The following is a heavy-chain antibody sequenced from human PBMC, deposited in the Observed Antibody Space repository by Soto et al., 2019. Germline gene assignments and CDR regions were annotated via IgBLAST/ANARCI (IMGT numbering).Heavy chain of an antibody. D-gene: IGHD3-22*01. CDR1: GYTFTSYG. V-gene: IGHV1-18*04. Sequence: QVQLVQSGAEVKKPGASVKVSCKASGYTFTSYGISWVRQAPGQGLEWMGWISAYNGNTNYAQKLQGRVTMTTDTSTSTAYMELRSLRSDDTAVYYCARGGRITMIVVVSEYSDAFDIWGQGTMVTVSS. CDR2: ISAYNGNT. CDR3: ARGGRITMIVVVSEYSDAFDI. J-gene: IGHJ3*02.